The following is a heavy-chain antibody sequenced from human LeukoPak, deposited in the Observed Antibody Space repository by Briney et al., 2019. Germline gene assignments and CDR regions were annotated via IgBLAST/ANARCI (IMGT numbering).Heavy chain of an antibody. J-gene: IGHJ6*02. Sequence: GGSLRLSCAASGFTVSSNYMTWVRQAPGKGLEWVSVIYSGGSTYYADSVKGRFTISRGNSKNTLYLQMNSLRAEDTAVYYCARVSSSSYYYYGMDVWGQGTTVTVSS. CDR1: GFTVSSNY. D-gene: IGHD6-6*01. CDR3: ARVSSSSYYYYGMDV. V-gene: IGHV3-66*02. CDR2: IYSGGST.